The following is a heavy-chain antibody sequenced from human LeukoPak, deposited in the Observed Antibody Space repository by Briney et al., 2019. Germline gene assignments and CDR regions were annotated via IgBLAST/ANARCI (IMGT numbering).Heavy chain of an antibody. J-gene: IGHJ4*02. CDR3: ARDPYYYDSSGYGSYGY. D-gene: IGHD3-22*01. CDR1: GGSISSYY. CDR2: IYTGGST. Sequence: PSETLSLTCTVSGGSISSYYWSWIRQPPGKGLEWIGHIYTGGSTNYNPSLKSRVTISIDTSKNQFSLKLSSVTAADTAVYYCARDPYYYDSSGYGSYGYWGQGTLVTVSS. V-gene: IGHV4-4*08.